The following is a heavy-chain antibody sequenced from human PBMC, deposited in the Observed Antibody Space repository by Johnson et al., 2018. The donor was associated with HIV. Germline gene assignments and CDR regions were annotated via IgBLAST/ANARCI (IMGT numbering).Heavy chain of an antibody. CDR1: GFTFSSYA. CDR2: ISYDGSNK. J-gene: IGHJ3*02. D-gene: IGHD5-18*01. Sequence: QVQLVESGGGVVQPGRSLRLSCAASGFTFSSYAMHWVRQAPGKGLEWVAVISYDGSNKYYADSVKGRFTISRDNSKNTLYLQMNSLRAEDTAVYYCAKERAYIRTFDIWGQGTLVTVS. CDR3: AKERAYIRTFDI. V-gene: IGHV3-30*04.